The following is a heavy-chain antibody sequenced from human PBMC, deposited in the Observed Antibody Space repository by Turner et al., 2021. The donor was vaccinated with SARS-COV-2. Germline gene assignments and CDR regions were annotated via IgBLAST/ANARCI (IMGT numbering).Heavy chain of an antibody. CDR1: GGSISSSSYS. D-gene: IGHD3-22*01. CDR2: IYYSGST. Sequence: LQLQESGPGLVKPSETMSLTCTVSGGSISSSSYSWGWIRQPPGKGLEWIGSIYYSGSTYYTPSLKSRVSISVDTSKNQFSLRLSSVTAADTAVYYCATPSVSYDSSGYFHFDLWGRGTLVTVSS. J-gene: IGHJ2*01. CDR3: ATPSVSYDSSGYFHFDL. V-gene: IGHV4-39*01.